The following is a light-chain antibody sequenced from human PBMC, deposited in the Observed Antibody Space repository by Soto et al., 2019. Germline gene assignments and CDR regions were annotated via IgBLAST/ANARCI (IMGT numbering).Light chain of an antibody. CDR3: QQYGDSLWT. V-gene: IGKV3-20*01. Sequence: EIVLTQSPGTLSLSPGERATLSCRASQSVSSISLNWYQQKPGQAPRLLLYGASSRATGIPDRFSGGGSGTDFTLTISRLEPEDFAVYYCQQYGDSLWTFGQGTKVEIK. CDR1: QSVSSIS. CDR2: GAS. J-gene: IGKJ1*01.